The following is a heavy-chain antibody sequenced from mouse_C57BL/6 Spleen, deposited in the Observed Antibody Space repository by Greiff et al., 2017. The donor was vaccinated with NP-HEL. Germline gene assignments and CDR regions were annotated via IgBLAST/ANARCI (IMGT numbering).Heavy chain of an antibody. CDR3: ARAGSSSRNAMDY. CDR2: IDPNSGGT. D-gene: IGHD1-1*01. Sequence: VQLQQPGAELVKPGASVKLSCKASGYTFTSYWMHWVKQRPGRGLEWIGRIDPNSGGTKYNEKFKSQATLTVDKPSSTAYMQLSRLSSEDSAVYYCARAGSSSRNAMDYWGQGTSVTVSS. V-gene: IGHV1-72*01. J-gene: IGHJ4*01. CDR1: GYTFTSYW.